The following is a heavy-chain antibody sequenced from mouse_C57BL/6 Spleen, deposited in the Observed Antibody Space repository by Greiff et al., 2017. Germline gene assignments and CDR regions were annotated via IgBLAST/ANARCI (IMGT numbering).Heavy chain of an antibody. CDR3: ARDYDEHYYAMDY. J-gene: IGHJ4*01. CDR2: INPSNGGT. D-gene: IGHD2-4*01. Sequence: VQLQQPGTELVKPGASVKLSCKASGYTFTSYWMHWVQQRPGQGLEWIGNINPSNGGTNYNEKVKSKATLTVDKSSSTAYMQLSSLTSEDSAVYYCARDYDEHYYAMDYWGQGTSVTVSS. V-gene: IGHV1-53*01. CDR1: GYTFTSYW.